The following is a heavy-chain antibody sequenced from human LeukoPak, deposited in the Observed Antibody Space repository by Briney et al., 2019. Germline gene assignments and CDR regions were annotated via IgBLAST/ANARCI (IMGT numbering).Heavy chain of an antibody. V-gene: IGHV3-23*01. CDR2: ISGDGDKA. Sequence: GGSLRLSCAASGFTFTTYAINWLRQAPGKGLEWVSGISGDGDKAYYADSVKGRFTISRDNSKNTVSLQMSSLRAEDTALYYCAKDLALAGTGGGFDVWGQGTRVAVSS. CDR3: AKDLALAGTGGGFDV. CDR1: GFTFTTYA. J-gene: IGHJ3*01. D-gene: IGHD6-19*01.